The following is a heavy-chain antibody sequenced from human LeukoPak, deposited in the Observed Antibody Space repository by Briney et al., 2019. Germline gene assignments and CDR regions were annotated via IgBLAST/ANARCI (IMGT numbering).Heavy chain of an antibody. D-gene: IGHD3-10*01. J-gene: IGHJ3*02. CDR1: GYSISSGYY. CDR3: AKSNGYGLVDI. CDR2: IYHSGST. V-gene: IGHV4-38-2*02. Sequence: SETLSLTCTVSGYSISSGYYWGWIRQPPGKGLEWIGSIYHSGSTYYSPSLRSRVTISLDTSRNQSSLKLNSVTAADTAVYYCAKSNGYGLVDIWGQGTMVTVSS.